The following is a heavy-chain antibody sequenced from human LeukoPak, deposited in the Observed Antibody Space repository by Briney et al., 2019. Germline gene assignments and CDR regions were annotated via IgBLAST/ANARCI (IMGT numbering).Heavy chain of an antibody. Sequence: GGSLRLSCAASGFTFSSYEMNWVRQAPGKGLEWVSYISSSGSTIYYADSVKGRFTISRDNAENTLYLQMNSLRAEDTAVYYCARDLYYGSGSYSPLDYWGQGTLVTVSS. D-gene: IGHD3-10*01. J-gene: IGHJ4*02. CDR2: ISSSGSTI. CDR1: GFTFSSYE. CDR3: ARDLYYGSGSYSPLDY. V-gene: IGHV3-48*03.